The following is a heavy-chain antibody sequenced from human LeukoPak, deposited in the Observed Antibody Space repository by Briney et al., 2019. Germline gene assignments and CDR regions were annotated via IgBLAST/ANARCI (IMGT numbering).Heavy chain of an antibody. CDR1: GFTFNNYS. CDR3: ARGSRDCYPSHYYYYMDV. Sequence: PGGSLRLSCAASGFTFNNYSLIWVRQAPGKGLEWVSSISSSSSYIYYADSVKGRFTISRDNAKNSLYLQMNSLGAEDTAVYHCARGSRDCYPSHYYYYMDVWGKGTTVTVSS. D-gene: IGHD5-24*01. J-gene: IGHJ6*03. V-gene: IGHV3-21*01. CDR2: ISSSSSYI.